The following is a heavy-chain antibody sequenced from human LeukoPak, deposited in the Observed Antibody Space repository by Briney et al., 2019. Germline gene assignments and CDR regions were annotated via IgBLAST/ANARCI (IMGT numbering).Heavy chain of an antibody. J-gene: IGHJ4*02. V-gene: IGHV4-39*01. CDR2: FYYSGSS. CDR3: ARYSRDFAH. D-gene: IGHD2-21*02. Sequence: SETLSLTCTVSDASIGRTSYYWGWIRQPPGKGREWLGSFYYSGSSFYNESLKSRLTMSADTSKNPLSLNLTSVTAADTDIYYCARYSRDFAHWGEGPLVTVA. CDR1: DASIGRTSYY.